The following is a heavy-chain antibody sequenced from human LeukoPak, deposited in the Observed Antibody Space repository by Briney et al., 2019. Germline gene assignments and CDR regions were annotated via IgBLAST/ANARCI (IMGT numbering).Heavy chain of an antibody. CDR1: GGSISSYY. CDR3: ARDTGVDGYNYPAAFDI. V-gene: IGHV4-59*01. CDR2: IYYSGST. Sequence: SETLSLTCTVSGGSISSYYWSWIRQPPGKGLEWIGYIYYSGSTNYNPSLKSRVTISADTSKNQFSLKLSSVTAADTAVYYCARDTGVDGYNYPAAFDIWGQGTMVTVSS. D-gene: IGHD5-24*01. J-gene: IGHJ3*02.